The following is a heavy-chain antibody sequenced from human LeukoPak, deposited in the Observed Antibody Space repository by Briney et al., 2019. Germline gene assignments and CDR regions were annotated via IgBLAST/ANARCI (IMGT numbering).Heavy chain of an antibody. CDR3: ALSAYSSWTFDI. V-gene: IGHV3-20*04. CDR2: INWNGGST. CDR1: GFTFDDYG. D-gene: IGHD6-19*01. J-gene: IGHJ3*02. Sequence: PGGSLRLSCAASGFTFDDYGMSWVRQAPGKGLEWVSGINWNGGSTGYADSVKGRFTISRDNAKNSLYLQMNSLRAEDTAVYYCALSAYSSWTFDIWGQGTMVTVSS.